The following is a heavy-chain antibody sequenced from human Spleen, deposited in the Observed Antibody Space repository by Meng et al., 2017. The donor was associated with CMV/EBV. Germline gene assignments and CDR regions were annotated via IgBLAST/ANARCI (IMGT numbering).Heavy chain of an antibody. D-gene: IGHD3-9*01. Sequence: GESLKISCAASGFTFSSYWMSWVRQAPGKGLEWVANIKQDGSEKYYVDFVKGRFTISGDNAKNSVYLQMNSLRAEDTAVYYCARGDYDILTGFYFYYGMAVWGQGTTVTVSS. CDR3: ARGDYDILTGFYFYYGMAV. CDR2: IKQDGSEK. J-gene: IGHJ6*02. V-gene: IGHV3-7*04. CDR1: GFTFSSYW.